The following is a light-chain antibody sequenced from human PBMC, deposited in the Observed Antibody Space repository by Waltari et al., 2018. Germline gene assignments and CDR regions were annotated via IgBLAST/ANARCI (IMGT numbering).Light chain of an antibody. J-gene: IGKJ3*01. V-gene: IGKV1-6*01. Sequence: AIQMTQSPSSLSASVGASVTITCRASQGITNDLGWYQQKPGKAPKLLIYAASNLQSGVPSRFSGSGSGTDFTLSISSLQPEDFATYYCLQDYNYPFTFGPGTKVDIK. CDR1: QGITND. CDR3: LQDYNYPFT. CDR2: AAS.